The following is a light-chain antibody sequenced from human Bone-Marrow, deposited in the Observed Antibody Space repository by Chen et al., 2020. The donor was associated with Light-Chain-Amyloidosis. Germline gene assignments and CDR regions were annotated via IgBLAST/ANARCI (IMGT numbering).Light chain of an antibody. V-gene: IGLV2-14*01. J-gene: IGLJ1*01. CDR2: EVT. CDR3: SSYTITNTLV. CDR1: SSDVGGDNH. Sequence: QSALNQPASVSGSPGQSTTISCTGTSSDVGGDNHVSWYQQHPHKAPKLRIYEVTNLPSWVPDRFSGSKSDNTASLANSGLQNEDEADYFCSSYTITNTLVFRSGTRVTVL.